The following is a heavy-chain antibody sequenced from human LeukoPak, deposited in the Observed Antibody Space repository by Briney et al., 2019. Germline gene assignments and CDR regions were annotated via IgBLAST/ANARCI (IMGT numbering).Heavy chain of an antibody. D-gene: IGHD2-15*01. Sequence: ASVKVSCKASGYTFTSYYMHWVRQAPGQGLEWMGIINPSGGSTSYAQKFQGRVTMTRDTSTSTVYMELSSLRSDDTAVYYCARAPGYLCSSSTCYESLSFDYWGQGTLVTVSS. CDR3: ARAPGYLCSSSTCYESLSFDY. V-gene: IGHV1-46*01. J-gene: IGHJ4*02. CDR2: INPSGGST. CDR1: GYTFTSYY.